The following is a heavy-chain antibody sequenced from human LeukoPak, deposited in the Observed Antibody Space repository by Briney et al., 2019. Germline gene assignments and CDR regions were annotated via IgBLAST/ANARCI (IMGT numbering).Heavy chain of an antibody. Sequence: PSETLSLTCTVSGGSISSYYWSWIRQHPGKGLEWIGFIYHSGSTYYNPSLRSRLTMSIDASKNQFSLKLSSVTAADTAIYYCASAVFYERSTYTSDAFDIWGQGTMVSVSS. D-gene: IGHD3-22*01. CDR1: GGSISSYY. V-gene: IGHV4-4*09. CDR2: IYHSGST. CDR3: ASAVFYERSTYTSDAFDI. J-gene: IGHJ3*02.